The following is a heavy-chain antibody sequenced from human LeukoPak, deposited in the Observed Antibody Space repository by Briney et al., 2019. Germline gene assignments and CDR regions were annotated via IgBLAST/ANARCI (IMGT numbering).Heavy chain of an antibody. CDR2: IYHSGIT. J-gene: IGHJ4*02. CDR3: AGARYYDFWSGLDY. Sequence: SETLSLTCTVSDYSISSGYYWGWIRPPPGKGLEWIGNIYHSGITYYNPSLKSRVTISVDTSKNQFSLKLTSVTAADTAVYYCAGARYYDFWSGLDYWGQGTLVTVSS. CDR1: DYSISSGYY. D-gene: IGHD3-3*01. V-gene: IGHV4-38-2*02.